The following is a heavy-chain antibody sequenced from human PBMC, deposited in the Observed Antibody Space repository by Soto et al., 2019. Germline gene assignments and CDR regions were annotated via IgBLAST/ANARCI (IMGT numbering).Heavy chain of an antibody. CDR3: ALTYFYPIVVVPENAFDI. Sequence: GESLKISCKGSGYSFTSYWIGWVRQMPGKGLEWMGIIYPGDSDTRYSPSFQGQVTISADKSISTAYLQWSSLKASDTAMYYCALTYFYPIVVVPENAFDIWGQGKMVPVSS. V-gene: IGHV5-51*01. CDR1: GYSFTSYW. CDR2: IYPGDSDT. J-gene: IGHJ3*02. D-gene: IGHD2-21*02.